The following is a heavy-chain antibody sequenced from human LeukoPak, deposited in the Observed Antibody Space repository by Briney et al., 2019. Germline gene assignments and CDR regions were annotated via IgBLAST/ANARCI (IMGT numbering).Heavy chain of an antibody. Sequence: GESLKISSNAPGYRFTNCWIGWVRQMRGKGLEWMGIIYPGDSETRYSPSFQGKVTISADKSISSAYLQWSSLKASDTAMYYCAIRYSGSYNDYWGQGTLVTVSS. J-gene: IGHJ4*02. CDR3: AIRYSGSYNDY. D-gene: IGHD1-26*01. CDR1: GYRFTNCW. CDR2: IYPGDSET. V-gene: IGHV5-51*01.